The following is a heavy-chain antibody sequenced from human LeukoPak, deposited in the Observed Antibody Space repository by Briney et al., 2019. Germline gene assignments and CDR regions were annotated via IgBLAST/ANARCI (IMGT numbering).Heavy chain of an antibody. J-gene: IGHJ4*02. D-gene: IGHD2-15*01. Sequence: ASEKVSCKTSGHTFTRYGISWVRQAPGQGLEWMGWISGYNGNTNYAQKFQGRVNMTTDTSTSTAYMELRSLRSDDTAVYYCARDCSGGSCHFDYWGQGTLVTVPS. CDR1: GHTFTRYG. CDR2: ISGYNGNT. CDR3: ARDCSGGSCHFDY. V-gene: IGHV1-18*04.